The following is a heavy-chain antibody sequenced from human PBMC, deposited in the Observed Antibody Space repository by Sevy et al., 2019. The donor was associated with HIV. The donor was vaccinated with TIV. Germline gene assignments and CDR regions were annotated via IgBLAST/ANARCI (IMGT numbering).Heavy chain of an antibody. J-gene: IGHJ5*02. D-gene: IGHD3-3*02. CDR1: GFSFSKFA. V-gene: IGHV3-23*01. Sequence: GGSLRLSCAASGFSFSKFAMSWVRQAPGKGLEWVAGMSGGGGRIFYADSVKGRFIISRDNSRNTLHLQMNSLRVEDTAVYFCAKESEHFRVFGYSPTTRFDTWGQGTLVTISS. CDR3: AKESEHFRVFGYSPTTRFDT. CDR2: MSGGGGRI.